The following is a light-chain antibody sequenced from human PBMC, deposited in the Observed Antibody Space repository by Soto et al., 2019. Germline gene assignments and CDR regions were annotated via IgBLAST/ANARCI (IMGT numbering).Light chain of an antibody. CDR2: AAS. CDR1: QGISSY. J-gene: IGKJ1*01. Sequence: AIRMTQSPSSLSASTGDRVTITCRASQGISSYLAWYQQKPGKAPKLLIYAASTLQSGVPSRFSGSGCGTDFTLTISCLQSEDFATYYCQQYYSYPGTFGQGTKVDIK. CDR3: QQYYSYPGT. V-gene: IGKV1-8*01.